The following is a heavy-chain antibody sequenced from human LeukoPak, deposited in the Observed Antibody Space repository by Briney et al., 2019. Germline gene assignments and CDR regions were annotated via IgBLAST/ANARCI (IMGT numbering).Heavy chain of an antibody. CDR1: GFTVSSNY. J-gene: IGHJ4*02. V-gene: IGHV3-53*01. CDR2: IYSGGST. Sequence: GGSLRLSCAAFGFTVSSNYMSWVRQAPGKGLEWVSVIYSGGSTYYADSVKGRFTISRDNSKNTLYLQMNSLRAEDTAVYYCARDRRGELVFDYWGQGTLVTVSS. CDR3: ARDRRGELVFDY. D-gene: IGHD1-26*01.